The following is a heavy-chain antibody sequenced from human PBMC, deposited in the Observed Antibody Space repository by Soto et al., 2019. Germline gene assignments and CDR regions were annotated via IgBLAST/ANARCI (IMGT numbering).Heavy chain of an antibody. Sequence: GGSLRLSCAASGFTFSSYAMIWVRQAPGKGLEWVSAISGSGGSTYYADSVKGRFTISRDNSKNTLYLQMNSLRAEDTAVYYCAKCGGGYSYGYNYYYYGMDVWGQGTTVTVSS. D-gene: IGHD5-18*01. J-gene: IGHJ6*02. CDR1: GFTFSSYA. V-gene: IGHV3-23*01. CDR3: AKCGGGYSYGYNYYYYGMDV. CDR2: ISGSGGST.